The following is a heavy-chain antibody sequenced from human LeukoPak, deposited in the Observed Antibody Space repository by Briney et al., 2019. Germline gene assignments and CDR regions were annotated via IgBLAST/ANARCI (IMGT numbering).Heavy chain of an antibody. J-gene: IGHJ4*02. CDR3: ARVVDTAMPFGY. V-gene: IGHV3-7*01. CDR1: GFNFCNHL. D-gene: IGHD5-18*01. CDR2: TNQRGSEI. Sequence: GSLRLSFSASGFNFCNHLMTLVRQAPGKGLEWVANTNQRGSEIYYVDSVRGRFTISRDNAKNSLYLQMNSLRAEDTAVYYCARVVDTAMPFGYWGQGTLVTVSS.